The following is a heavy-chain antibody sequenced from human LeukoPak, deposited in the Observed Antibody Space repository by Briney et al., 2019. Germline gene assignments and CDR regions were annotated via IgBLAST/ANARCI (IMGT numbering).Heavy chain of an antibody. Sequence: ASVKVSCKVSGYTLTELSMHWVRQAPGKGLDWMGGFDPEDGETIYAQKFQGRVTMTEDTSTDTDYMELSSLRSEDTAVYYCATDDDDSSGYDYWGQGTLVTVSS. CDR2: FDPEDGET. V-gene: IGHV1-24*01. CDR1: GYTLTELS. CDR3: ATDDDDSSGYDY. D-gene: IGHD3-22*01. J-gene: IGHJ4*02.